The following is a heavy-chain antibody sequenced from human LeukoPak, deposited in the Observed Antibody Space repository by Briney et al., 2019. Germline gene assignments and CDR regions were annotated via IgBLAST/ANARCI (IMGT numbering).Heavy chain of an antibody. CDR2: INHSGST. V-gene: IGHV4-34*01. CDR1: GGSFSGYY. D-gene: IGHD5-18*01. Sequence: PSETLSLTCAVYGGSFSGYYWSWIRQPPGKGLQWIGEINHSGSTNYSPSLKSRVTISVDTSKNQFSLKLSSVTAAETAVHYCARGGPGYSYGFVYWGQGTLVTVSS. J-gene: IGHJ4*02. CDR3: ARGGPGYSYGFVY.